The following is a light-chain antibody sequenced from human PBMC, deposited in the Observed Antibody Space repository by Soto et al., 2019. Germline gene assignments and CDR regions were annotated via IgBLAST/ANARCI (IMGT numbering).Light chain of an antibody. CDR2: GAS. CDR1: QSVSSNK. V-gene: IGKV3D-20*02. CDR3: QQRSNWPIT. Sequence: ETVLTQSPATGSLSPGDRATLPCRAIQSVSSNKLAWYQQKPGQAPRLLIYGASRRATGIPERFTGSGSGTDFTLTISSLEPEDFELYYCQQRSNWPITFGQGTRLEIK. J-gene: IGKJ5*01.